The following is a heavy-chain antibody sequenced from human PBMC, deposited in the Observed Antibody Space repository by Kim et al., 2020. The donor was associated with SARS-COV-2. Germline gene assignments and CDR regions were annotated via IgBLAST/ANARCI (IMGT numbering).Heavy chain of an antibody. J-gene: IGHJ4*02. CDR2: ISAYNGNT. D-gene: IGHD3-22*01. CDR1: GYTFTSYG. CDR3: ARAPRYYYDSSGYWHFDY. Sequence: ASVKVSCKASGYTFTSYGISWVRQAPGQGLEWMGWISAYNGNTNYAQKLQGRVTMTTDTSTSTAYMELRSLRSDDTAVYYCARAPRYYYDSSGYWHFDYWGQGTLVTVSS. V-gene: IGHV1-18*01.